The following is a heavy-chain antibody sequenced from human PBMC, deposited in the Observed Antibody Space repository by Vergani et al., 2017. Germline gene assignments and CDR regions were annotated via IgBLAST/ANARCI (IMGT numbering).Heavy chain of an antibody. Sequence: QVQLQESGPGLVKPSQTLSLTCTVSGGSISSGGYYWSWIRQHPGKGLEWIGYIYYSGSTYYNLSLKSRVTISVDTSKNQFSLKLSSVTAADTAVYYCARASDHYYYYMDVWGKGTTVTVSS. CDR1: GGSISSGGYY. V-gene: IGHV4-31*03. J-gene: IGHJ6*03. CDR2: IYYSGST. CDR3: ARASDHYYYYMDV.